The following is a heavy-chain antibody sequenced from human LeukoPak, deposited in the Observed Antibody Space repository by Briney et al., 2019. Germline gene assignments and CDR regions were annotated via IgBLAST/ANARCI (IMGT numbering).Heavy chain of an antibody. CDR1: GYSISSGYY. D-gene: IGHD1-26*01. CDR2: ISGSSGYI. V-gene: IGHV3-21*01. CDR3: ARDQSSGSPAFDI. Sequence: ETLSLTCTVSGYSISSGYYWGWIRQPPGKGLEWVSSISGSSGYIYYADSVKGRFTISRDNAKNSLYLQMNGLRAEDTAVYCCARDQSSGSPAFDIWGQGTMVTVSS. J-gene: IGHJ3*02.